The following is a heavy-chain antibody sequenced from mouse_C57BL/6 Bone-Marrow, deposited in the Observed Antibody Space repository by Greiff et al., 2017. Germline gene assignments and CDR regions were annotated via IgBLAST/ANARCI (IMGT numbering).Heavy chain of an antibody. V-gene: IGHV1-19*01. CDR3: ARWGYGYDSDY. CDR2: INPYNGGT. D-gene: IGHD2-2*01. J-gene: IGHJ2*01. Sequence: EVQLQQSGPVLVKPGASVKMSCKASGSTFTDYYMNWVKQSHGKSLEWIGVINPYNGGTSYTQKFKGKAPLTVDKSSSTAYMELNSLTSEDSAVYDGARWGYGYDSDYGGQGTTLTVSA. CDR1: GSTFTDYY.